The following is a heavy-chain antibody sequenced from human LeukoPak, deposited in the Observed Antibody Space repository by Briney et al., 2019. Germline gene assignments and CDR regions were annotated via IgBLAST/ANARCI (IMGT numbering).Heavy chain of an antibody. Sequence: SVKVSCKASGGTFTHDPISWLRQAPGQRLERIGNISPLLGTTLYTQEFQGRVTITTVKSTTTIYMDLYSLTSEDTAMYYCARDRCTGSYCHHDHWGQGSLVTVSS. D-gene: IGHD2-8*02. CDR3: ARDRCTGSYCHHDH. CDR1: GGTFTHDP. CDR2: ISPLLGTT. V-gene: IGHV1-69*08. J-gene: IGHJ4*02.